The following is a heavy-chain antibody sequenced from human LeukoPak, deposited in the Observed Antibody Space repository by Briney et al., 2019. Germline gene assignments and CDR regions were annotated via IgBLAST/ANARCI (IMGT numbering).Heavy chain of an antibody. D-gene: IGHD3-10*01. CDR2: FTNDGSGA. Sequence: GGSLRLSCAASGFTLSDYWMHWVRQVPGKGLMWISRFTNDGSGAGYADSVMGRFIISRDDTKSTLYLQMNSLRAEDTAVYYCASSGYGHFYYDYWGQGAVVTVSS. CDR3: ASSGYGHFYYDY. CDR1: GFTLSDYW. V-gene: IGHV3-74*01. J-gene: IGHJ4*02.